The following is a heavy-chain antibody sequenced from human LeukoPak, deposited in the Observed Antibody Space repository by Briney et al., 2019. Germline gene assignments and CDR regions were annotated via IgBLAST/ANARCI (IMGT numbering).Heavy chain of an antibody. V-gene: IGHV3-9*01. CDR2: ISWNSGSI. Sequence: GGSLRLSCAASGFTFDDYAMHWVRQAPGKGLEWVSGISWNSGSIGYADSVKGRFTISRDNAKNSLYLQMNSLRAEDTALYYCATWPGGWYGEDSWGQGTLVTVSS. J-gene: IGHJ4*02. D-gene: IGHD6-19*01. CDR3: ATWPGGWYGEDS. CDR1: GFTFDDYA.